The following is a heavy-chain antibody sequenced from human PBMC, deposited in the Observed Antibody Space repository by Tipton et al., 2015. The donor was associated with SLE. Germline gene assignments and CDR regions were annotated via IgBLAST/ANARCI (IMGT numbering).Heavy chain of an antibody. D-gene: IGHD1-1*01. V-gene: IGHV4-30-4*01. CDR3: ARGNSGFDY. J-gene: IGHJ4*02. CDR2: IYHSGNT. CDR1: GGSLSGGDYY. Sequence: TLSLTCTASGGSLSGGDYYWGWIRQPPGKGLAWIGFIYHSGNTFYNPSLESRLTMSVDTSKNQFSLTLTSVTAADTAVYYCARGNSGFDYWGQGNLVTVSS.